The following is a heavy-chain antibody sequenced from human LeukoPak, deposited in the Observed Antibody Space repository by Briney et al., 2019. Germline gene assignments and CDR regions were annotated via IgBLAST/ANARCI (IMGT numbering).Heavy chain of an antibody. Sequence: PGGSLRLSCAASGFTFSDYYMSWIRQAPGKGLEWVSYISSSGSTIYYADSVKGRFTISRDNAKNSLYLQMNSLRAEDTAVYYCAREPLPNMVGATTFAFDIWGQGTMVTVSS. D-gene: IGHD1-26*01. CDR2: ISSSGSTI. J-gene: IGHJ3*02. V-gene: IGHV3-11*01. CDR3: AREPLPNMVGATTFAFDI. CDR1: GFTFSDYY.